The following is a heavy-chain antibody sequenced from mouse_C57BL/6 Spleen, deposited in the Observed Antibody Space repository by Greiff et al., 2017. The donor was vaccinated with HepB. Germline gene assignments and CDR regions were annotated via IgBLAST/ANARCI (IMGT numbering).Heavy chain of an antibody. D-gene: IGHD1-1*01. CDR1: GYTFTSYW. Sequence: QVQLQQPGAELVKPGASVKLSCKASGYTFTSYWMQWVKQRPGQGLEWIGEIDPSDSYTNYNQKFKGKATLTVDTSSSTAYMQLSSLTSEDSAVYYCARRGGSSPYAMDYCGQGTSVTVSS. CDR2: IDPSDSYT. CDR3: ARRGGSSPYAMDY. V-gene: IGHV1-50*01. J-gene: IGHJ4*01.